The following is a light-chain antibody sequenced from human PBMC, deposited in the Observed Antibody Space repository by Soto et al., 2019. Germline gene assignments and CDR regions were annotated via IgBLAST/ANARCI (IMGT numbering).Light chain of an antibody. Sequence: QSVLTQPPSASGTPGQTVTISCSGSSSNIGLNDVHWYRQLSGTAPQILIYDTNQQATGVPDRFSGSRSGTSASLAIHGLQSEDEAEYHCAAWDDRMNGPVFGGGTKLTVL. CDR2: DTN. CDR3: AAWDDRMNGPV. J-gene: IGLJ2*01. V-gene: IGLV1-44*01. CDR1: SSNIGLND.